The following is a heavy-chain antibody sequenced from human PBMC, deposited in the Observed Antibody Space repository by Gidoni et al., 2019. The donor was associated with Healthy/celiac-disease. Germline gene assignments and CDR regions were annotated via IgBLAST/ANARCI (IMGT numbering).Heavy chain of an antibody. CDR2: IEQDGSEK. D-gene: IGHD6-19*01. CDR3: ARAPRSGWYLDY. V-gene: IGHV3-7*03. CDR1: GLTFSSYW. J-gene: IGHJ4*02. Sequence: EVQLVESGGGLVQPGGSLRLSCAASGLTFSSYWMSWGRQAPGKGLEWVANIEQDGSEKYYVDSVKGRFTISRDNAKNSLYLQMNRLRAEDTAVYYCARAPRSGWYLDYWGQGTLVTVSS.